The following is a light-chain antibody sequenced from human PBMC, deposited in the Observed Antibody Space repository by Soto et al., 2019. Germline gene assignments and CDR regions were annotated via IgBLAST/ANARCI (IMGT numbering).Light chain of an antibody. CDR1: QSLLHTNGKTY. V-gene: IGKV2D-29*01. J-gene: IGKJ4*01. CDR3: MQSVQLPLT. CDR2: EVS. Sequence: DIVVTQTPLSLSATPGQPASISCKSSQSLLHTNGKTYLYWYLQRPGQPPQPLIYEVSSRFSGVPERFSGSGSGTDFTLKISRVEAEDVGVYYCMQSVQLPLTFGGGTKVDIK.